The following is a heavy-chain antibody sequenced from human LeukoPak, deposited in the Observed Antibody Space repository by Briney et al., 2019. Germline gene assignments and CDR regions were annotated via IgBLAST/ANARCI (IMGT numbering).Heavy chain of an antibody. D-gene: IGHD6-6*01. CDR2: IYYSGST. CDR1: GGSISSGGYY. Sequence: PSETLSLTCTVSGGSISSGGYYWSWIRQHPGKGLEWIGYIYYSGSTYYNPSLKSRVTISVDTSKNQFSLKLSSVTAADRAVYYCARDVRSSSSLVYWGQGTLVTVSS. V-gene: IGHV4-31*03. CDR3: ARDVRSSSSLVY. J-gene: IGHJ4*02.